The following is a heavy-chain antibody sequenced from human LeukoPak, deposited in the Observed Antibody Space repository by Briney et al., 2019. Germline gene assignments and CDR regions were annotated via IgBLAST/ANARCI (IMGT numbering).Heavy chain of an antibody. Sequence: ASVKVSCKASGYTFTSYGISWVRQAPGQGLEWMGWISAYNGNTNYAQKLQGRVTTTTDTSTSTAYMELRSLRSDDTAVYYCARAYCSSTSCRAFDPWGQGTLVTVSS. CDR3: ARAYCSSTSCRAFDP. D-gene: IGHD2-2*01. J-gene: IGHJ5*02. V-gene: IGHV1-18*01. CDR1: GYTFTSYG. CDR2: ISAYNGNT.